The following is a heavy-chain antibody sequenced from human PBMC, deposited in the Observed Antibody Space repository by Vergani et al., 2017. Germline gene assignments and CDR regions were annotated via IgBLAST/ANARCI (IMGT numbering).Heavy chain of an antibody. V-gene: IGHV4-39*07. CDR2: IDRTGRT. CDR1: GGSITSSYY. J-gene: IGHJ3*01. D-gene: IGHD2-8*01. CDR3: ARDCMSPAEIDPKNAFHV. Sequence: QLHLQESGPGLVKPSETLSLTCTVSGGSITSSYYWGWIRQSPGKGLEWLGTIDRTGRTHLSPSLKSRLTISVDTTMNQFSLRLTSATAADTAVYFCARDCMSPAEIDPKNAFHVWGQGTRVSV.